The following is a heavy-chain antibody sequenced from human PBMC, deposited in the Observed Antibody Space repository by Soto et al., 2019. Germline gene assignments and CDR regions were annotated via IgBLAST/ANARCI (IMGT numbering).Heavy chain of an antibody. CDR1: GGSISSYY. CDR2: IYTSGST. D-gene: IGHD6-13*01. V-gene: IGHV4-4*07. CDR3: ARDSIAAAGTDYYYGMDV. J-gene: IGHJ6*02. Sequence: ASETLSLTCTVSGGSISSYYWSWIRQPAGKGLEWIGRIYTSGSTNYNPSLKSRVTMSVDTSKNQFSLKLGSVTAADTAVYYCARDSIAAAGTDYYYGMDVWGQGTTVTVSS.